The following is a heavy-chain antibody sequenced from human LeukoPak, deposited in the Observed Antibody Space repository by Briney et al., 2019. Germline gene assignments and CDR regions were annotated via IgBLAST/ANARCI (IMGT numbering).Heavy chain of an antibody. Sequence: GGSLRLSCAASGFTFSSYEMNWVRQAPGKGLEWVSYISSSGSTIYYADSVKGRFTISRDNAKNSLYLQMSSLRAEDTAVYYCAREGYDYGAFDIWGQGTMVTVSS. D-gene: IGHD3-22*01. CDR3: AREGYDYGAFDI. V-gene: IGHV3-48*03. CDR2: ISSSGSTI. J-gene: IGHJ3*02. CDR1: GFTFSSYE.